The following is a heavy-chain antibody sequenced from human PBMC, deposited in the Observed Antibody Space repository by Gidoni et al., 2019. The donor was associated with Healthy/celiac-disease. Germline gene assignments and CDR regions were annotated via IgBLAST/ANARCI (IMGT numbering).Heavy chain of an antibody. J-gene: IGHJ6*02. CDR2: ISYDGSNK. CDR3: AREDYYDSSGYPYMDV. Sequence: QVQPVESGGGVVQPGRSLRLSCAASGFTFSSYAMHWVRQAPGKGLEWVAVISYDGSNKYYADSVKGRFTISRDNSKNTLYLQMNSLRAEDTAVYYCAREDYYDSSGYPYMDVWGQGTTVTVSS. V-gene: IGHV3-30-3*01. D-gene: IGHD3-22*01. CDR1: GFTFSSYA.